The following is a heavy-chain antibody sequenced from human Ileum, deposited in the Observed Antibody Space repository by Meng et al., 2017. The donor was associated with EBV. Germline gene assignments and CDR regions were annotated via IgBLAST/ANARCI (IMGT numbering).Heavy chain of an antibody. D-gene: IGHD6-19*01. CDR1: GGSFSGYY. J-gene: IGHJ4*02. Sequence: QVHPQQWGAGLVKSSETLSLTCAVYGGSFSGYYWTWIRQAPGRGLEWIGESNYAGSTNYNPSLKSRVTISVDTSKKQFSLNLTSVTAADTAVYYCARVMRRVNYNSGWYAKFWGQGNLVTVSS. CDR3: ARVMRRVNYNSGWYAKF. V-gene: IGHV4-34*01. CDR2: SNYAGST.